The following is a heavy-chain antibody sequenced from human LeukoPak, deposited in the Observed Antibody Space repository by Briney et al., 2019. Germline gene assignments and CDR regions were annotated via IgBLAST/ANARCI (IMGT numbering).Heavy chain of an antibody. D-gene: IGHD2-15*01. CDR3: TRDTPVVAAIGAH. Sequence: GGPLRLSCAASGFTFSSHWMSWVRQAPGKGLEWGAHIRQDGSEKYYLDSVKGRFTISRDNAKNSLYLQMNSLRAEDTAVYYCTRDTPVVAAIGAHWGQGTLVTVSS. J-gene: IGHJ4*02. CDR1: GFTFSSHW. V-gene: IGHV3-7*01. CDR2: IRQDGSEK.